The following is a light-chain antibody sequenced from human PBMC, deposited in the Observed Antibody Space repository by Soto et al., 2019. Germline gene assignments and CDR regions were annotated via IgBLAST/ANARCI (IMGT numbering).Light chain of an antibody. Sequence: QSALTQPASVSGSPGQSITISCTGTSSDVGTYNYVSWYQQHPGKAPKLMIYEVSNRPSGVSNRFSGSKSGNTASLTISGLQDEDEADYYCSSHTGSTVVFGGGTKLTVL. CDR2: EVS. J-gene: IGLJ2*01. CDR3: SSHTGSTVV. CDR1: SSDVGTYNY. V-gene: IGLV2-14*01.